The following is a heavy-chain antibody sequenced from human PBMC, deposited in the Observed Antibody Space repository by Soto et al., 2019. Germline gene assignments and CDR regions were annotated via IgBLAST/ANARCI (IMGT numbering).Heavy chain of an antibody. CDR3: ARDSSGYHATAFDY. V-gene: IGHV4-31*03. J-gene: IGHJ4*02. CDR2: IYYSGST. D-gene: IGHD3-22*01. Sequence: PSETLSLTCTVSGGSISSGGYYWSWIRQHPGKGLEWIGYIYYSGSTYYNPSLKSRVTISVDTSKNQFSLKLSSVTAADTAVYYCARDSSGYHATAFDYWGQGTLVTVSS. CDR1: GGSISSGGYY.